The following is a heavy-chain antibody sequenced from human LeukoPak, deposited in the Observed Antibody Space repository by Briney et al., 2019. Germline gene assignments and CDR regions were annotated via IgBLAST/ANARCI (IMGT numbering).Heavy chain of an antibody. CDR1: GFTFSSYA. D-gene: IGHD3-3*01. Sequence: GGSLRLSCAAPGFTFSSYAMSWVRQAPGKGLEWVSAISGSGGSTYYADSVKGRFTISRDNSKNTLYLQMNSLRAEDTAVYYCASPPHDFWSGYATVSWGQGTLVTVSS. V-gene: IGHV3-23*01. CDR3: ASPPHDFWSGYATVS. CDR2: ISGSGGST. J-gene: IGHJ4*02.